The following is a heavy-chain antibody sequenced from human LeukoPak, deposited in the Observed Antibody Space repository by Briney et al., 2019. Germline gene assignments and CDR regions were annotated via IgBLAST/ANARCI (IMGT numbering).Heavy chain of an antibody. CDR3: AKDGPRRIPYYMDV. CDR2: ISSSGSTI. CDR1: GFTFSSYE. V-gene: IGHV3-48*03. Sequence: GGSLRLSCAASGFTFSSYEMNWVRQAPGKGLEWVSYISSSGSTIYYADSVKGRFTISRDNAKNSLYLQMNSLRAEDTAVYYCAKDGPRRIPYYMDVWGKGTTVTISS. J-gene: IGHJ6*03.